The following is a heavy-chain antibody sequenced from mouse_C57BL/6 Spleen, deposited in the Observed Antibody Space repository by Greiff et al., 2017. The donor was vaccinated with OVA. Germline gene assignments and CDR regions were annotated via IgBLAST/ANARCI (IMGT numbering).Heavy chain of an antibody. CDR3: ARTGYDYDDWYFGV. CDR1: GYSITSGYD. V-gene: IGHV3-1*01. Sequence: EVKLVESGPGMVKPSQSLSLTCTVTGYSITSGYDWHWIRHFPGNKLEWMGYISYSGSTNYNPSLKSRNSITHDTSKNHFFLKLNSVTAEDTATYYGARTGYDYDDWYFGVWGTGTTVTVSS. J-gene: IGHJ1*03. D-gene: IGHD2-4*01. CDR2: ISYSGST.